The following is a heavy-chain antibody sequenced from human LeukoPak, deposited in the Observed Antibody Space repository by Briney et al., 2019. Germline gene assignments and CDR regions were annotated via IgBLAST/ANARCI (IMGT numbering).Heavy chain of an antibody. CDR3: ASGGITMDHHPLATDY. Sequence: PSETLSLTCTVSGGSISSSSYYWGWIRQPPGKGLEWIGSIYYSGSTYYNPSLKSRVTISVDTSKNQFSLKLSSVTAADTAVYYCASGGITMDHHPLATDYWGQGTLVTVSS. J-gene: IGHJ4*02. CDR2: IYYSGST. D-gene: IGHD3-10*01. CDR1: GGSISSSSYY. V-gene: IGHV4-39*01.